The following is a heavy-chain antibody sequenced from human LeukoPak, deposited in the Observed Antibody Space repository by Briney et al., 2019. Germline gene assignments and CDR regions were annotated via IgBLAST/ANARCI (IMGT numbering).Heavy chain of an antibody. V-gene: IGHV1-2*02. D-gene: IGHD3-10*01. CDR2: INPNSGGT. Sequence: ASVKVSCKASGYTFTSYGISWVRQAPGQGLEWMGWINPNSGGTNYAQKFQGRVTMTRDTSISTAYMELSRLRSDDTAVYYCARDRGGVTMVRGVIISYYYYYMDVWGKGTTVTISS. CDR3: ARDRGGVTMVRGVIISYYYYYMDV. CDR1: GYTFTSYG. J-gene: IGHJ6*03.